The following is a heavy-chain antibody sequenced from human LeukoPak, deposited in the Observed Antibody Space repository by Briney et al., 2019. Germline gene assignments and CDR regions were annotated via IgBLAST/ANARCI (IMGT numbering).Heavy chain of an antibody. J-gene: IGHJ4*02. D-gene: IGHD1-26*01. CDR2: ITDSTYTT. CDR1: GFTFNSYG. V-gene: IGHV3-23*01. Sequence: QSGGSLRLSCAASGFTFNSYGMSWVRQTPGEGLEWVSGITDSTYTTYYADSVKGRFTISRDNSKNTLYLQMNSLRAEDTAVYYCAKDRQRIVGEIDYWGQGTLVTVSS. CDR3: AKDRQRIVGEIDY.